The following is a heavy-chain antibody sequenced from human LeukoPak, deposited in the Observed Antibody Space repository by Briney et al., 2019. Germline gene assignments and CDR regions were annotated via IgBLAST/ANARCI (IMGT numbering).Heavy chain of an antibody. J-gene: IGHJ3*02. Sequence: PSETLSLTCTVSGDSVTSGGYFWTWIRQHPGKGLEWIGYISNSGTTSYNPSLKGQVSISVDTSNNQFSLRLSSVTAADTAVYYRARDVVVTSSPDAFDIWGQGTMVTVSS. D-gene: IGHD2-21*02. CDR3: ARDVVVTSSPDAFDI. V-gene: IGHV4-31*01. CDR2: ISNSGTT. CDR1: GDSVTSGGYF.